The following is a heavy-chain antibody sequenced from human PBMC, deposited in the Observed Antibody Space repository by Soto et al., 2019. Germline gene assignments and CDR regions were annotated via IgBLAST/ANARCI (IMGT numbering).Heavy chain of an antibody. Sequence: QVQLQQWGAGLLKPSETLSLTCDISGEYFSANYWSWIRQTPGKGLEWLGEINHAGTTDYNPSVEDRIISSADASKNQFSLKLSSVTAMDTAVYYCATGGLFSSWGQGTLVTVSS. V-gene: IGHV4-34*01. J-gene: IGHJ5*02. CDR2: INHAGTT. CDR3: ATGGLFSS. D-gene: IGHD3-3*01. CDR1: GEYFSANY.